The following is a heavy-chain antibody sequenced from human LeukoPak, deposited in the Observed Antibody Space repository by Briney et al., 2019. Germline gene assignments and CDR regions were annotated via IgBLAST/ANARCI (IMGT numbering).Heavy chain of an antibody. V-gene: IGHV3-7*01. CDR1: GFTFSSYC. D-gene: IGHD2-2*01. CDR3: ARARPNGVVVPAAAHFDC. CDR2: INQDGSER. J-gene: IGHJ4*02. Sequence: HPGGSLRLSCAASGFTFSSYCMSWVRQAPGKGLEWVANINQDGSERYQVDSVKGRFTISRDNAQNSLHLQMDSLRDEDTAVYYFARARPNGVVVPAAAHFDCWGQGILITVSS.